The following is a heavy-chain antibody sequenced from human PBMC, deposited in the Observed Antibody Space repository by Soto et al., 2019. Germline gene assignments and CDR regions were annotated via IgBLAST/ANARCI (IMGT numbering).Heavy chain of an antibody. CDR2: IYYSGST. Sequence: SETLSLTCTVSGGSISRYYWSWIRQPPGKGLEWIGYIYYSGSTNYNPSLKSRVTISVDTSKNQFSLKQSSVTAADTAVYYCARDSSRIAVAGTPFYYSGMDVWGQGTTVTVSS. CDR3: ARDSSRIAVAGTPFYYSGMDV. J-gene: IGHJ6*02. CDR1: GGSISRYY. D-gene: IGHD6-19*01. V-gene: IGHV4-59*01.